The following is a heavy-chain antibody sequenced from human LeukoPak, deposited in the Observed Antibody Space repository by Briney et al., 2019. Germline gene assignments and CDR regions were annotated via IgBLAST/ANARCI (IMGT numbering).Heavy chain of an antibody. Sequence: GGSLRLSCAASGFTFSSYAMHWVRQAPGKGLEWGAGISYDGSNKYYADSVKGRFTISRDNSKNTLYLQMNSLRAEDTAVYYCAVDPIVVVINDAFDIWGQGTMVTVSS. CDR2: ISYDGSNK. D-gene: IGHD3-22*01. CDR3: AVDPIVVVINDAFDI. J-gene: IGHJ3*02. CDR1: GFTFSSYA. V-gene: IGHV3-30*04.